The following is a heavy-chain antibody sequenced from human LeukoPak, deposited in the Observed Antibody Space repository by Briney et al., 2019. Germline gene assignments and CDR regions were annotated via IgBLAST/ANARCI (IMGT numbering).Heavy chain of an antibody. D-gene: IGHD3-10*01. CDR1: GGSISGYY. Sequence: PSGTLSLTCTVSGGSISGYYWSWIRLPPGKGLEWIAYIHYSGTTNYNPSLRSRVTISVDTSKNQFSLKVNSVTATDTAVYFCARHDSYALGSHPLDVWGQGTTVIVSS. V-gene: IGHV4-59*08. CDR2: IHYSGTT. CDR3: ARHDSYALGSHPLDV. J-gene: IGHJ6*02.